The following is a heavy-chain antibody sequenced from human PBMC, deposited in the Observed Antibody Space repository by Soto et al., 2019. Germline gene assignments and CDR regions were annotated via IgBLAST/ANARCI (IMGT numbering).Heavy chain of an antibody. CDR1: DGSIASRNHY. V-gene: IGHV4-39*07. CDR3: ARVYYDILTGYYSWFDP. D-gene: IGHD3-9*01. CDR2: IYHSGST. J-gene: IGHJ5*02. Sequence: SETLSLTCTASDGSIASRNHYWGWIRQPPGKGLEWIGSIYHSGSTYYNPSLKSRVTISVDRSKNQFSLKLSSVTAADTAVYYCARVYYDILTGYYSWFDPWGQGTLVTVSS.